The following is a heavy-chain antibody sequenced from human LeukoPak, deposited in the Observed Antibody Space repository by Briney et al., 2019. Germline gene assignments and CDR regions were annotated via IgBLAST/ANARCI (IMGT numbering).Heavy chain of an antibody. Sequence: SETLSLTCTVSGGSLSSSSYYWGWIRQPPGKGLEWIGSIYYSGSTYYNPSLKSRVTISVDTSKNQFSLKLSSVTAADTAVYYCARHVAVNSRYYYYYYMDVWGKGTTVTVSS. CDR2: IYYSGST. J-gene: IGHJ6*03. CDR3: ARHVAVNSRYYYYYYMDV. D-gene: IGHD4-23*01. CDR1: GGSLSSSSYY. V-gene: IGHV4-39*01.